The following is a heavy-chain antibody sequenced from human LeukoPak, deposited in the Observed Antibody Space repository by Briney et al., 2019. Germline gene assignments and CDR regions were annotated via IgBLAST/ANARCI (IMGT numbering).Heavy chain of an antibody. Sequence: PSETLSLTCTVSGGSISSYYWSWIRQPPGKGLEWIGYIYYSGSTNYNPSLKSRVTISVDTSKNQFSLKLSSVTAADTAVYYCARGPALLAAAGTSAFDIWGQGTMVTVSS. D-gene: IGHD6-13*01. J-gene: IGHJ3*02. CDR2: IYYSGST. V-gene: IGHV4-59*08. CDR3: ARGPALLAAAGTSAFDI. CDR1: GGSISSYY.